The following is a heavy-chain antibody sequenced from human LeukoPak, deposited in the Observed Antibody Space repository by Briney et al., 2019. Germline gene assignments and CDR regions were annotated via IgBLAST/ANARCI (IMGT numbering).Heavy chain of an antibody. CDR2: ISSSSSYI. J-gene: IGHJ4*02. Sequence: GGSLRLSCAASGFTFSSYSMNWVRQAPGKGLEWVSFISSSSSYIYYADSVKGRFTISRDNAKNSLYLQMNSLRAEDTAVYYCARGDPLWFGELGFDYWGQGTLVTVSS. V-gene: IGHV3-21*01. CDR3: ARGDPLWFGELGFDY. D-gene: IGHD3-10*01. CDR1: GFTFSSYS.